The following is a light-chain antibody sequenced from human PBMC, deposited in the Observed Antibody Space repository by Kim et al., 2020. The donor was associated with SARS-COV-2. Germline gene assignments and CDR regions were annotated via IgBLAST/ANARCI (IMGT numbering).Light chain of an antibody. CDR1: QSVSSSY. V-gene: IGKV3-20*01. Sequence: SPGERATPSCRASQSVSSSYLAWYQQKAGQAPRLLIYGASSSATCIPDRFSGSGSGTDLALTISRLEHEDFAVYYCQQYGSSPGRFGQGNKVDIK. CDR3: QQYGSSPGR. CDR2: GAS. J-gene: IGKJ1*01.